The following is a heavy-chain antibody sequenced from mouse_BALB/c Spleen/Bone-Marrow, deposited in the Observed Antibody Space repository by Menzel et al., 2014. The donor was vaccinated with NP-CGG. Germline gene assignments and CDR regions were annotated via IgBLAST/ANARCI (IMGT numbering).Heavy chain of an antibody. D-gene: IGHD2-2*01. CDR2: IWAGGST. CDR1: GFSLTSYG. CDR3: ARDLYGYLFAY. V-gene: IGHV2-9*02. J-gene: IGHJ3*01. Sequence: VKLQESGPGLVAPSQSLSITCTVSGFSLTSYGVHWVRQPPGKGLEWLGVIWAGGSTNYNSALMSRPSISKDNSKSQVFLKMNSLQTDDTAMYYCARDLYGYLFAYWGQGTLVTVSA.